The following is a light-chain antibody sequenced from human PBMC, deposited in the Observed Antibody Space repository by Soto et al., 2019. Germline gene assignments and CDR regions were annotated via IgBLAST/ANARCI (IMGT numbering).Light chain of an antibody. CDR1: QGTSNY. V-gene: IGKV1-27*01. J-gene: IGKJ1*01. Sequence: DIQMTQSPSSLSASVGDRVTITCRASQGTSNYLAWYQQKPGKVPKLLIYAASTLQSGGPSRFRGSGSGTYYTLTIDSLQPEEVATYSCQKYNSAPTWTFGQGTKVAIK. CDR2: AAS. CDR3: QKYNSAPTWT.